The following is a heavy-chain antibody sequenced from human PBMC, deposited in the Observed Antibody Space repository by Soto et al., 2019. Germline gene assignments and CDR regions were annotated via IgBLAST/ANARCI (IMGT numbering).Heavy chain of an antibody. Sequence: SETLSLTCAVYGGSFSGYYWSWIRQPPGKGLEWIGEINHSGSTNYNPSLKSRVTISVDTSKNHFSLNLSSVTAADTAVYFCARGRGSGIYYYGMDVWGHGTTVTVSS. D-gene: IGHD1-26*01. V-gene: IGHV4-34*01. CDR1: GGSFSGYY. CDR3: ARGRGSGIYYYGMDV. J-gene: IGHJ6*02. CDR2: INHSGST.